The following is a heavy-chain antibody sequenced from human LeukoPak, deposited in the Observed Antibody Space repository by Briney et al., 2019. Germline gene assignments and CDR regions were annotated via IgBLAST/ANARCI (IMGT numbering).Heavy chain of an antibody. V-gene: IGHV3-11*04. CDR3: ARDHLVRGVHYYYYGMDV. J-gene: IGHJ6*02. D-gene: IGHD3-10*01. CDR1: GFTFSDYY. Sequence: TGGSLRLSCAASGFTFSDYYMSWIRQAPGKGLEWVSYISSSGSTIYYADSVKGRFTISRDNAKNSLYLQMNSLRAEDTAVYYCARDHLVRGVHYYYYGMDVWGQGTTVTVSS. CDR2: ISSSGSTI.